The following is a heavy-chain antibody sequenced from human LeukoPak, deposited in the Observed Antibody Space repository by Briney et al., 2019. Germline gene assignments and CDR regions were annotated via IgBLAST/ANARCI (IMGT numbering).Heavy chain of an antibody. CDR1: GGSVSSYY. CDR3: ARDSPYDFWSGYRHYYGMDV. Sequence: PSETLSLTCTVSGGSVSSYYWSWIRQPPGKGLEWIGYIYYSGHTTYNSSLKSRVTISVDTSKNQFSLKLSSVTAADTAVYYCARDSPYDFWSGYRHYYGMDVWGQGTTVTVSS. CDR2: IYYSGHT. V-gene: IGHV4-59*02. D-gene: IGHD3-3*01. J-gene: IGHJ6*02.